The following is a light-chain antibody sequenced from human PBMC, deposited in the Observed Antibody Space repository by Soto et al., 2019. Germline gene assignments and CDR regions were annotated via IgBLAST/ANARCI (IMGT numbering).Light chain of an antibody. CDR3: SSYTDSNIV. V-gene: IGLV2-14*01. CDR1: ISDVGGYNY. CDR2: EVS. J-gene: IGLJ3*02. Sequence: QSVLTQPASVSGSPGQSITITCTGTISDVGGYNYVSWYQQHPGKAPKFMIYEVSNRPSGVSSRFSGSKSDNTASLTISGLQAEDEANYYCSSYTDSNIVFGGGTKLTVL.